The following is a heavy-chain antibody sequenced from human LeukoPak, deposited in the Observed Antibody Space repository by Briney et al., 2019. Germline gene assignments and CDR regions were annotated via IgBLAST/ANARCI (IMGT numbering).Heavy chain of an antibody. J-gene: IGHJ4*02. D-gene: IGHD4-17*01. Sequence: GGSLRLSCAASGFTFSTYAMSWVRQALGKGLEWVSAISDSGGSTYYAESVKGRFTVSRDNSKNMLYMQMNSLRAEDTAVYYCAKDRLYGDYGGYFDYWGQGTLVTVSS. CDR3: AKDRLYGDYGGYFDY. CDR2: ISDSGGST. V-gene: IGHV3-23*01. CDR1: GFTFSTYA.